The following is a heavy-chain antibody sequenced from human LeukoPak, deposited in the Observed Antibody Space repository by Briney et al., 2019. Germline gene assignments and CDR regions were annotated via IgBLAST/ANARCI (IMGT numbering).Heavy chain of an antibody. CDR1: GFTFSSYA. D-gene: IGHD4-17*01. J-gene: IGHJ4*02. V-gene: IGHV3-23*01. CDR2: ISGSGGST. Sequence: GGSLRLSCAASGFTFSSYAMSWVRQAPGKGLEWVSAISGSGGSTYYADSVKGGFTISRDNSKNTLYLQMNSLRAEDTAVYYCAKYHDYGDYVANWGQGTLVTVSS. CDR3: AKYHDYGDYVAN.